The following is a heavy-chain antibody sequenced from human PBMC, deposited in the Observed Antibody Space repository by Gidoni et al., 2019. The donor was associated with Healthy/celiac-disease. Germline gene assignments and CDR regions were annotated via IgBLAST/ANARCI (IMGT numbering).Heavy chain of an antibody. CDR2: ISYDGSNK. D-gene: IGHD3-9*01. CDR3: ARAYDILTGSPTPDAFDI. V-gene: IGHV3-30-3*01. J-gene: IGHJ3*02. Sequence: QVQLVESGGGVVQPGRSLRLSCADSGFTFSSYAMHWVRQAPGKGLEWVAVISYDGSNKYYADSVKGRFTISRDNSKNTLYLQMNSLRAEDTAVYYCARAYDILTGSPTPDAFDIWGQGTMVTVSS. CDR1: GFTFSSYA.